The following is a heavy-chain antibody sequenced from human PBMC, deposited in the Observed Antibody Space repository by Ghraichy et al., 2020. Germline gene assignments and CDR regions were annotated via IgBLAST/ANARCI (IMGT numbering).Heavy chain of an antibody. CDR3: AKGTQYLHPYFFDS. D-gene: IGHD2/OR15-2a*01. Sequence: GESLNISCAASGFTFSSYAMSWVRQAPGKGLEWVSAISGRSENTFYRDSVKGRFTISRDNSKGTLHLEMSSLRAEDTALYYCAKGTQYLHPYFFDSWGQGTLVTVSS. CDR2: ISGRSENT. V-gene: IGHV3-23*01. J-gene: IGHJ4*02. CDR1: GFTFSSYA.